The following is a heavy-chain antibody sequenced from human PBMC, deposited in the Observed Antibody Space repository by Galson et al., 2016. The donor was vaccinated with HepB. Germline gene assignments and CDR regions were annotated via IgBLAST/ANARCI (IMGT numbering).Heavy chain of an antibody. J-gene: IGHJ1*01. V-gene: IGHV1-24*01. CDR3: AGDFYLEGTILVPAAL. D-gene: IGHD2-21*01. Sequence: SVKVSCKVSGYSLSESSIHRVRQAPGKGLEWMGYFDPEEHERIYAQNFQGRFTMTEDTSAETVYMELSGLRSDDTAVYYCAGDFYLEGTILVPAALWGQGTLVTVSS. CDR1: GYSLSESS. CDR2: FDPEEHER.